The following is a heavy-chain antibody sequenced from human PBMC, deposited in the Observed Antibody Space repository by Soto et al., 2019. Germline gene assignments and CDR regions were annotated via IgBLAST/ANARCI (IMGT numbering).Heavy chain of an antibody. CDR1: GFTFSSYG. V-gene: IGHV3-30*18. Sequence: HPGGSLRLSCAASGFTFSSYGMHWVRQAPGKGLEWVAVISYDGSNKYYADSVKGRFTISRDNSKNTLYLQMNSLRAEDTAVYYCAKGNSYGLLGYFDYWGQGTLVTVSS. J-gene: IGHJ4*02. CDR2: ISYDGSNK. D-gene: IGHD5-18*01. CDR3: AKGNSYGLLGYFDY.